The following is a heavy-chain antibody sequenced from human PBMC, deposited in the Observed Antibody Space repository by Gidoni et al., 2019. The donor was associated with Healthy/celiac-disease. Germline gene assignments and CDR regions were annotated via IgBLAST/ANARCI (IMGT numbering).Heavy chain of an antibody. V-gene: IGHV3-43*01. Sequence: EVQLVESGGVVVQPGGSLRLSCAASGFTFDDYTMHWVRHAPGKGLEWVSLISWDGGSTYYADSVKGRFTISRDNSKNSLYLQMNSLRTEDTALYYCAKDTTYSSSWYGFDYWGQGTLVTVSS. J-gene: IGHJ4*02. CDR3: AKDTTYSSSWYGFDY. CDR1: GFTFDDYT. D-gene: IGHD6-13*01. CDR2: ISWDGGST.